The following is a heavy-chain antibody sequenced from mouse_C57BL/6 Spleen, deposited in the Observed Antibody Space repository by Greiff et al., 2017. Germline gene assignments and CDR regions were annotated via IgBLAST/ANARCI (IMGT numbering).Heavy chain of an antibody. CDR2: IYPGSGST. CDR3: ARSDDYDAMDY. CDR1: GYTFTSYW. V-gene: IGHV1-55*01. J-gene: IGHJ4*01. Sequence: QVQLQQSGAELVKPGASVKMSCKASGYTFTSYWIPWVKQRPGQGLEWIGDIYPGSGSTNYNEKFKSKATLTVDTSSSTAYMQLSSLTSEDSAVYYCARSDDYDAMDYWGQGTSVTVSS.